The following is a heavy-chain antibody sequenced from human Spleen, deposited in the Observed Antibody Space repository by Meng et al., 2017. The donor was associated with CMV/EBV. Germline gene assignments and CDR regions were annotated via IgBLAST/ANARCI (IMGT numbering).Heavy chain of an antibody. Sequence: GESLKISCAASGFSFSNYAMDWVRQAPGKGLEWVAVISYDGNNKYYTDSVKGRFTISRDNSKNTLFLQMNSLTPEDTAVYYCAIDQRQWLVHHGMDVWGQGTTVTVSS. CDR1: GFSFSNYA. J-gene: IGHJ6*02. CDR2: ISYDGNNK. D-gene: IGHD6-19*01. V-gene: IGHV3-30*04. CDR3: AIDQRQWLVHHGMDV.